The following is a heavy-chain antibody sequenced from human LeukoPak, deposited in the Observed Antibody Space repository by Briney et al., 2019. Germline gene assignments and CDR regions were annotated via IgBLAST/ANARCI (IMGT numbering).Heavy chain of an antibody. J-gene: IGHJ4*02. CDR3: ARHPYYYGSGSYYFFDY. D-gene: IGHD3-10*01. Sequence: SETLSLTCTVSGDSISSSSYSSTYYWAWIRQPPGKGLEWIGSISHSGSTYYNPSLKSRVTISVDTSKNQFSLKLSSVTAADTAVYYCARHPYYYGSGSYYFFDYWGQGTLVTVSS. V-gene: IGHV4-39*01. CDR1: GDSISSSSYSSTYY. CDR2: ISHSGST.